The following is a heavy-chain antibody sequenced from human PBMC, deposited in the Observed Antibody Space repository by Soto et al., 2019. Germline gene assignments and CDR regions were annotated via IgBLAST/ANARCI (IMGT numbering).Heavy chain of an antibody. V-gene: IGHV4-30-2*01. J-gene: IGHJ6*02. CDR1: GGAISSGGYS. CDR3: ARDRNYYGMDV. CDR2: IYLSGST. Sequence: QLQLQESGSGLVKPSQTLSLTCAVSGGAISSGGYSWSWIRQPPGKGLEWSGYIYLSGSTFYNPSLKSRVTISLDRSKNQFSLKLTSVTAADTAVYFCARDRNYYGMDVWGQGTTVTVSS.